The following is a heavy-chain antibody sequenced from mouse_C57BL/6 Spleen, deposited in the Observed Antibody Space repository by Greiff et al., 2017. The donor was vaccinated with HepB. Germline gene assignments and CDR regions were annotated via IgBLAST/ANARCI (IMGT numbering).Heavy chain of an antibody. V-gene: IGHV5-4*01. Sequence: VQLVESGGGLVKPGGSLKLSCAASGFTFSSYAMSWVRQTPEKRLEWVATISDGGSYTYYPDNVKGRFTISRDNAKNNLYLQMSHLKSEDTAMYYCARDYGSSYDAMDYWGQGTSVTVSS. D-gene: IGHD1-1*01. CDR2: ISDGGSYT. J-gene: IGHJ4*01. CDR3: ARDYGSSYDAMDY. CDR1: GFTFSSYA.